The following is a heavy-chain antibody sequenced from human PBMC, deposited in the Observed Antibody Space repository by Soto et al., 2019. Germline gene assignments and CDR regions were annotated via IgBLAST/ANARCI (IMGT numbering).Heavy chain of an antibody. V-gene: IGHV3-13*01. CDR3: ARSTTYSSSWSQSGYYGMDV. D-gene: IGHD6-13*01. J-gene: IGHJ6*02. Sequence: LRLPCTASEFTFINYDRHWILKTTGKGLEWVSAIGTAGDTYYPGSVKGRFTISRENAKNSFYLQMNSLRAEDTAVYYCARSTTYSSSWSQSGYYGMDVWGQGTTVTVSS. CDR2: IGTAGDT. CDR1: EFTFINYD.